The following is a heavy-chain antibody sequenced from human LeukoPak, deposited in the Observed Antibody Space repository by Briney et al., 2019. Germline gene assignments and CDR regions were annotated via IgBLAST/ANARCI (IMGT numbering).Heavy chain of an antibody. CDR3: ARHGVVTWFDP. D-gene: IGHD3-16*01. CDR2: IYYSGST. Sequence: SETLSLTCTVSGGSISSYYWSWIRQPPGKGLEWIGYIYYSGSTNYNPSLKSRVIMSVDTSKNQFSVKLRSVTAADTAVYYCARHGVVTWFDPWGQGPLVTFSS. CDR1: GGSISSYY. V-gene: IGHV4-59*08. J-gene: IGHJ5*02.